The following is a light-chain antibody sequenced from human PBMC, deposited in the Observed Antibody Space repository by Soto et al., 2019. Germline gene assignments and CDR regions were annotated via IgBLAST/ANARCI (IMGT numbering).Light chain of an antibody. J-gene: IGLJ2*01. CDR2: DVS. V-gene: IGLV2-14*01. CDR3: SSYTTTSTLI. Sequence: QSVLTQPASVSGSPGQSITISCTGTSRDVGGYNYVSWYQQHPGKAPKLMIYDVSNRPSGVSDRFSGSKSDNTASLTISGLQTEHEADYYCSSYTTTSTLIFGGGTKLTVL. CDR1: SRDVGGYNY.